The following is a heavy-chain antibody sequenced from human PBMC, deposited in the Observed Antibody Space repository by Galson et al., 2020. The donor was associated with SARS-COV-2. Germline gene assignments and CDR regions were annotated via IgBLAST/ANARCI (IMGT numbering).Heavy chain of an antibody. V-gene: IGHV4-4*02. CDR3: ARSANSGRDY. J-gene: IGHJ4*02. CDR2: IYHTGTT. CDR1: GGSISSSNW. D-gene: IGHD3-10*01. Sequence: ASETLSLTCAVSGGSISSSNWWSWVRQPPGKGLEWIGEIYHTGTTNDNPSLKSRVTMSLDKSKNQFSLQLRSVTAADTAVYYCARSANSGRDYWGQGILVTVSS.